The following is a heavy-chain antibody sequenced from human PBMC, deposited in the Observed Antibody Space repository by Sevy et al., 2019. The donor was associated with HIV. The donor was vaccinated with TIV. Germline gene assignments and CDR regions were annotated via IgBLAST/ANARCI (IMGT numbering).Heavy chain of an antibody. CDR2: IKEDGSEK. Sequence: GGSLRLSCAASGFTFSSYWMSWVRQAPGKGLEWVANIKEDGSEKYYVDSVKGQFTISRDNAKKSLYLQMNSLRAEDTAVYYCARDRYCSGGSCHSGYFDYWGQGTLVTVSS. J-gene: IGHJ4*02. D-gene: IGHD2-15*01. V-gene: IGHV3-7*01. CDR1: GFTFSSYW. CDR3: ARDRYCSGGSCHSGYFDY.